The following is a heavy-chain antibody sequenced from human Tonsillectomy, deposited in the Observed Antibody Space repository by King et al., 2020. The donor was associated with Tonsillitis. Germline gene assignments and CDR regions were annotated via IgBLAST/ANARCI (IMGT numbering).Heavy chain of an antibody. CDR1: GFTFSSYG. J-gene: IGHJ3*02. D-gene: IGHD3-10*01. CDR3: ARGEVKSYYDSESDYVYDAFDI. Sequence: QLVQSGGGVVQPGRSLRLSCAASGFTFSSYGMHWVRQPPGKGLEWVAVISYDGSNKYYADSVKGRFTISRDNSKNTLYLQMNSLRAEDTAVYYCARGEVKSYYDSESDYVYDAFDIWGQGTMVTVSS. V-gene: IGHV3-33*05. CDR2: ISYDGSNK.